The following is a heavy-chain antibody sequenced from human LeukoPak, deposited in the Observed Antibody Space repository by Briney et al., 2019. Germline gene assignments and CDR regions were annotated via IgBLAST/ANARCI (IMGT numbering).Heavy chain of an antibody. Sequence: TGGSLRLSCAASGFTLSSYSMNWVRQAPGKGLEWVSSISSSSSYIYYADSVKGRFTISRDNAKNSLYLQMNSLRAEDTAVYYCARVVVVAATDWFDPWGQGTLVTVSS. CDR1: GFTLSSYS. CDR3: ARVVVVAATDWFDP. D-gene: IGHD2-15*01. V-gene: IGHV3-21*01. J-gene: IGHJ5*02. CDR2: ISSSSSYI.